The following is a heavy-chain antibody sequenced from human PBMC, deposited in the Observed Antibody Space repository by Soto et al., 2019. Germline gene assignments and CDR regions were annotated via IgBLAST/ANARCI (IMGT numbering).Heavy chain of an antibody. CDR2: IYWDDDK. CDR3: AHRAYYYGSGSYYTH. J-gene: IGHJ4*02. Sequence: SGPTLVNPTQTLTLTCTFSGFSLSTREVGEGWIRQPPGKALEWLALIYWDDDKRYRPSLKSRLTIAKDTSKNLVILIMTNMDPEDTATYYCAHRAYYYGSGSYYTHWGQGILVTVSS. D-gene: IGHD3-10*01. CDR1: GFSLSTREVG. V-gene: IGHV2-5*02.